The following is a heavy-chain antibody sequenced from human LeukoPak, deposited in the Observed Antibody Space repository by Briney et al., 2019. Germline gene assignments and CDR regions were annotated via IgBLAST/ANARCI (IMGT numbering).Heavy chain of an antibody. Sequence: ASVKVSCKASGYSFTGYFMQWMRQAPGQGLEWMGWINPNSGDTNYAQKFQGGVTMTRDTSISTAYMELSRLRSDDAAVYYCARRFYYAMDVWGQGTTVTVSS. CDR1: GYSFTGYF. D-gene: IGHD3-16*01. J-gene: IGHJ6*02. CDR3: ARRFYYAMDV. CDR2: INPNSGDT. V-gene: IGHV1-2*02.